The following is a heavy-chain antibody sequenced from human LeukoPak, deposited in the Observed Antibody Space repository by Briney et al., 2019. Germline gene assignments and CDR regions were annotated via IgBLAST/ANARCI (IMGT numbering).Heavy chain of an antibody. CDR1: GGTFSSYA. J-gene: IGHJ6*03. V-gene: IGHV1-69*06. Sequence: ASVKVSCKASGGTFSSYAISWVRQAPGQGLEWMGGIIPIFGTANYAQKFRGRVTITADKSTRTAYMELSSLRSEDTAVYYCARAKRNGWYGLRYYYMDVWGKGTTVTISS. D-gene: IGHD6-19*01. CDR3: ARAKRNGWYGLRYYYMDV. CDR2: IIPIFGTA.